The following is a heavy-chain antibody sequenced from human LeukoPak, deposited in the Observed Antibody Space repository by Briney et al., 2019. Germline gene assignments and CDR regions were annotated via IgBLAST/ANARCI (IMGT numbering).Heavy chain of an antibody. CDR2: IIPIFGTA. CDR1: GGTFSSYA. V-gene: IGHV1-69*05. D-gene: IGHD2-2*01. Sequence: ASVKVSCKASGGTFSSYAISWVRQAPGQGLEWMGGIIPIFGTANYAQKLQGRVTMTTDTSTSTAYMELRSLRSDDTAVYYCARNRVRHIVVVPAANNWFDPWGQGTLVTVSS. J-gene: IGHJ5*02. CDR3: ARNRVRHIVVVPAANNWFDP.